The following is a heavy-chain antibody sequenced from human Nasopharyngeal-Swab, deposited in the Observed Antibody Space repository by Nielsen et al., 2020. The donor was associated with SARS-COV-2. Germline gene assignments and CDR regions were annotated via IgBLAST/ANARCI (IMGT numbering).Heavy chain of an antibody. D-gene: IGHD2-8*02. CDR3: ARDLQVQGVLDY. CDR2: INPSGGST. J-gene: IGHJ4*02. V-gene: IGHV1-46*01. CDR1: GYTFTSYY. Sequence: ASVKVSCQASGYTFTSYYMHWVRQAPGQGLEWMGIINPSGGSTSYAQKFQGRVTMTRDTSTSTVYMELSSLRSEDTAVYYCARDLQVQGVLDYWGQGTLVTVSS.